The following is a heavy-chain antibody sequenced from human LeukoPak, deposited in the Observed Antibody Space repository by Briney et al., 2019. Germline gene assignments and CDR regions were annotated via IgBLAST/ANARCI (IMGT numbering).Heavy chain of an antibody. CDR1: GGSISSGSYY. Sequence: SETLSLTCTVSGGSISSGSYYWSWIRQPAGKGLEWIGRIYTSGSTNYNPSLKSRVTISVVTSKNQFSLKLSSVTAADTAVYYCARDPPSSSSDYWGQGTLVTVSS. CDR3: ARDPPSSSSDY. V-gene: IGHV4-61*02. CDR2: IYTSGST. D-gene: IGHD6-13*01. J-gene: IGHJ4*02.